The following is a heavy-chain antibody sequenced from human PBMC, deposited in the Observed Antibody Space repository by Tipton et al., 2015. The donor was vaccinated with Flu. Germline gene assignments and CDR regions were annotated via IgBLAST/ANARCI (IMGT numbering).Heavy chain of an antibody. D-gene: IGHD1-26*01. V-gene: IGHV4-61*02. J-gene: IGHJ3*01. CDR3: AREWELLPYDVFNV. CDR2: IYTNENT. Sequence: TLSLTCTVSGGSISRGSYYWNWIRQPAGKGLEWIGRIYTNENTNYKPSLESRVAIQVDTSKSQFSLSLSSVTAADTAVYFCAREWELLPYDVFNVWGQGTVVTVSS. CDR1: GGSISRGSYY.